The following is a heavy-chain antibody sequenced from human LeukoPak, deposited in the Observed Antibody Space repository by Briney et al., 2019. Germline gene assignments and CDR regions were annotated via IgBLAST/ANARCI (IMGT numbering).Heavy chain of an antibody. J-gene: IGHJ4*02. CDR2: IPYDGSNK. Sequence: GGSLRLSCAASGFTFSSYGMHWVRQAPGKGLEWVAVIPYDGSNKYYADSVKGRFTISRDNSKNTLYLQMNSLRAEDTAVYYCARDRRIAAAGHYFDYWGQGTLVTVSS. CDR3: ARDRRIAAAGHYFDY. CDR1: GFTFSSYG. V-gene: IGHV3-30*03. D-gene: IGHD6-13*01.